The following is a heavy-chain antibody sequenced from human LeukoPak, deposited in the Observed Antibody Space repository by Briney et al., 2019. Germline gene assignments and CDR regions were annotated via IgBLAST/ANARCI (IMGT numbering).Heavy chain of an antibody. CDR1: GFTFSSYA. J-gene: IGHJ4*02. V-gene: IGHV3-23*01. Sequence: RGSLRLSCAASGFTFSSYAMSWVRQAPGKGLEWVSAISGSGGSTYYADSVKGRFTISRDNSKNTLYLQMNSLRAEDTAVYYCAKDRDSGYDSGASDYWGQGTLVTVSS. D-gene: IGHD5-12*01. CDR3: AKDRDSGYDSGASDY. CDR2: ISGSGGST.